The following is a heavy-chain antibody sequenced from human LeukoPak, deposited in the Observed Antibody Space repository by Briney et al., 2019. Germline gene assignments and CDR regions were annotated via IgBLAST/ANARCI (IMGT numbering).Heavy chain of an antibody. Sequence: AETLSLTCAVYGGSFSGYYWSWIRQPPGKGLEWVGEINHSGSTNYTPSLKSRVTISVDTSKNQLSLKLSSVTAADTAVYYCARDRYNWNYLSRHYFDYWGQGALVTVSS. D-gene: IGHD1-7*01. CDR2: INHSGST. V-gene: IGHV4-34*01. CDR3: ARDRYNWNYLSRHYFDY. J-gene: IGHJ4*02. CDR1: GGSFSGYY.